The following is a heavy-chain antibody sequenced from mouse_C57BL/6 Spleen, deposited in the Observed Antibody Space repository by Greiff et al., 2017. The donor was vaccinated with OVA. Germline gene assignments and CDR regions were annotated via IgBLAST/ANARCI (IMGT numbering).Heavy chain of an antibody. CDR1: GYSITSGYY. V-gene: IGHV3-6*01. CDR3: ARGELGRADWYFDV. CDR2: ISYDGSN. Sequence: EVHLVESGPGLVKPSQSLSLTCSVTGYSITSGYYWNWIRQFPGNKLEWMGYISYDGSNNYNPSLKNRISITRDTSKNQFFLKLNSVTTEDTATYYCARGELGRADWYFDVWGTGTTVTVSS. D-gene: IGHD4-1*01. J-gene: IGHJ1*03.